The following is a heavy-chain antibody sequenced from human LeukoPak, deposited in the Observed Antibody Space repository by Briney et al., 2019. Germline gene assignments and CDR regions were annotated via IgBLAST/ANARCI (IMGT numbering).Heavy chain of an antibody. CDR3: ARENYGSGSVDY. V-gene: IGHV1-2*02. CDR2: INPNSGGT. D-gene: IGHD3-10*01. J-gene: IGHJ4*02. Sequence: ASVKVSCKASGYTFTGYYMHWVRQAPGQGLEGMGWINPNSGGTNYAQKFQGRVTMTRDTSISTAYMELSRLRSDDTAVYYCARENYGSGSVDYWGQGTLVTVSS. CDR1: GYTFTGYY.